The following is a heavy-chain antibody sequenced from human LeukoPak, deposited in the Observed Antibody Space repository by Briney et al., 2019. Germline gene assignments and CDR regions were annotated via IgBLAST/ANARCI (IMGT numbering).Heavy chain of an antibody. CDR3: TRHRDGIAAAGTDDY. J-gene: IGHJ4*02. CDR2: IRSKANSYAT. D-gene: IGHD6-13*01. CDR1: GFTFSGSA. V-gene: IGHV3-73*01. Sequence: GGSLRLSCAASGFTFSGSAMHWVRQASGKGLEWVGCIRSKANSYATAYAASVKGRLTISRDDSKNTAYLQMNSLKTEDTAVYYCTRHRDGIAAAGTDDYWGQGTLVTVSS.